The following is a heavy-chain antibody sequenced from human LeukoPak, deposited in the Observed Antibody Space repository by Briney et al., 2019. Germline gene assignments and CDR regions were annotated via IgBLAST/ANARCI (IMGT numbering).Heavy chain of an antibody. J-gene: IGHJ4*02. Sequence: PSETLSLTCTVSGGSISSSSYYWGWIRQPPGNGLEWIGSIYYSGSTYYNPSLKSRVTISVDTSKNQFSLKLSSVTAADTAVYYCARQDVVVVTPFDYWGQGTLVTVSS. CDR3: ARQDVVVVTPFDY. V-gene: IGHV4-39*01. D-gene: IGHD3-22*01. CDR1: GGSISSSSYY. CDR2: IYYSGST.